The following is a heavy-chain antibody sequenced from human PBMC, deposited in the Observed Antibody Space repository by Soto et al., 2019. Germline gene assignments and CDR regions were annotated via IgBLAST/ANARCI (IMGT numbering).Heavy chain of an antibody. Sequence: GGSLRLSCAASGFTFSSYSMNWVRQAPGKGLEWVSSISSSSSYIYYADSVKGRFTISRDNAKNSLYLQMNSLRAEDTSVYYCASGPTAAAGTFYWFDTWRQGTLVTISS. J-gene: IGHJ5*02. D-gene: IGHD6-13*01. CDR2: ISSSSSYI. CDR3: ASGPTAAAGTFYWFDT. CDR1: GFTFSSYS. V-gene: IGHV3-21*01.